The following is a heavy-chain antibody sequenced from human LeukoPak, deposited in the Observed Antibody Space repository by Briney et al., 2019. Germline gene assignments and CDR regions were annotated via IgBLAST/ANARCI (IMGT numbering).Heavy chain of an antibody. V-gene: IGHV3-30-3*01. J-gene: IGHJ4*02. Sequence: GGSLRLSCAASGFTFSSYTMHWVRQAPAKGLEWVALISYDGGNKYCADSVKGRFTISGDNSKKTLYLQMNSLRAEDTAVYYCARDVGLWGQGTLVTVSS. CDR3: ARDVGL. CDR1: GFTFSSYT. D-gene: IGHD1-26*01. CDR2: ISYDGGNK.